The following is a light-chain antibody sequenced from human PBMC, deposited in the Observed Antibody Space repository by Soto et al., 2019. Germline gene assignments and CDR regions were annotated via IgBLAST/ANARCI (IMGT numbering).Light chain of an antibody. CDR1: QSVSNNY. Sequence: EFVLTQSPGTLSLSPVERATLYCRSSQSVSNNYLAWYQQKPGQAPRLLIYGASNRATGIPDRFSGSGSGTDFTLTISRLEPEDFAVYYCQQYGSSGTCGQGTKGDIK. CDR2: GAS. CDR3: QQYGSSGT. J-gene: IGKJ1*01. V-gene: IGKV3-20*01.